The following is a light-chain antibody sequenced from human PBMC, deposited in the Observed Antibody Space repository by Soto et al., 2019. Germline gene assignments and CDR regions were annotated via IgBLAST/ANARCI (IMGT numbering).Light chain of an antibody. Sequence: EIVMTQSPDTLSVSPGERATLSCRASQSVSTNLAWYQQKPGQAPRLLIFNASNRATGTAARFSGSGSGTEFTLTISRLQSEDFAVYYCQQYDLATGFGGGTKVEIK. CDR2: NAS. V-gene: IGKV3-15*01. CDR3: QQYDLATG. CDR1: QSVSTN. J-gene: IGKJ4*01.